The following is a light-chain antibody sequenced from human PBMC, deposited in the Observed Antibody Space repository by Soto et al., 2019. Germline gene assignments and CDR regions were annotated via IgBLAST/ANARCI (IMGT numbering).Light chain of an antibody. CDR1: ISDVGGYNY. Sequence: QSALTQPASVSGSPGQSITISCTGTISDVGGYNYVSWYQQHPGKAPKLMIYEVSNRPSGVSNRFSGSKSGNTASLTISGLQAEDEADYYCSSYTSSGTLVFGTGTKVTVL. V-gene: IGLV2-14*01. CDR2: EVS. J-gene: IGLJ1*01. CDR3: SSYTSSGTLV.